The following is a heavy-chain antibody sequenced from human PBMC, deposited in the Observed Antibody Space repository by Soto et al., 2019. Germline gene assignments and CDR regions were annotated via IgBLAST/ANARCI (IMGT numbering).Heavy chain of an antibody. J-gene: IGHJ4*02. CDR3: ARNQITYYDNISGSLYYFDS. D-gene: IGHD3-16*01. V-gene: IGHV4-31*03. CDR2: MYYSGST. CDR1: GGSISNGGYY. Sequence: SETLSLTCTVSGGSISNGGYYWSWVRQHPGKGLEWIGDMYYSGSTFYNSSLKGRVTISIDTSKNQFSLNLRSVTSADTAVYFCARNQITYYDNISGSLYYFDSWGQGTLVTVSS.